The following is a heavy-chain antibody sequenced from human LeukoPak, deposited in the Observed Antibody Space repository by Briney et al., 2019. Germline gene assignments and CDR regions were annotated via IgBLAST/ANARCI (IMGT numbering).Heavy chain of an antibody. D-gene: IGHD3-22*01. CDR3: ARDTSPREYYYDSSGYSPDAFDI. CDR1: GYTFTSYY. Sequence: ASVKVSCKASGYTFTSYYMHWVRQAPGQGLEWMGWINPNSGVTNYAQKFQGWVTMTRDTSISTAYMELSRLRSDDTAVYYCARDTSPREYYYDSSGYSPDAFDIWGQGTMVTVSS. J-gene: IGHJ3*02. CDR2: INPNSGVT. V-gene: IGHV1-2*04.